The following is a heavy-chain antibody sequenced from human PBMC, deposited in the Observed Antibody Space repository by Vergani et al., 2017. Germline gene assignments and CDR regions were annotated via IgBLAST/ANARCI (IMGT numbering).Heavy chain of an antibody. Sequence: EVQLVESGGGLVQPGGSLRLSCAASGFTFSSYSMHWVRQAPGKGLEWVSGISWNSGSIGYADSVKGRFTISRDNAKNSLYLQMNSLRAEDTALYYCAKDRGPLFYGMDVWGQGTTVTVSS. CDR2: ISWNSGSI. V-gene: IGHV3-9*01. J-gene: IGHJ6*02. CDR1: GFTFSSYS. CDR3: AKDRGPLFYGMDV.